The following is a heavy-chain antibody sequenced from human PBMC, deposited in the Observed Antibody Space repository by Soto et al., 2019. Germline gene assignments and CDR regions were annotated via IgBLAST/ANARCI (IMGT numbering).Heavy chain of an antibody. J-gene: IGHJ4*02. Sequence: PGGSLRLSCAASGFTFRDYYMTWIRQAPGKGLEWVSYISSSGTGIYYPDSVKGRFTISRDNAKNALYLQMSSLRAEDTAVYYCARLYTYGYYHFDHWGQGTLVTVSS. V-gene: IGHV3-11*01. CDR1: GFTFRDYY. D-gene: IGHD3-22*01. CDR3: ARLYTYGYYHFDH. CDR2: ISSSGTGI.